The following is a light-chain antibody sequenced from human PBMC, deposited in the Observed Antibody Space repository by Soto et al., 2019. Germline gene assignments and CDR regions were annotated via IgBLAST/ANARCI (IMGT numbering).Light chain of an antibody. CDR2: DIS. CDR3: QQYYSNPWT. Sequence: DIQMTQSPSTLSASVGDRVTITCRASQIVSNVIAWFQQRPGEGPKLLIYDISSLGSGVPSRFSGSGSATGTEFTLTISSLQPDDLATYYCQQYYSNPWTFGQGTKVEIK. CDR1: QIVSNV. V-gene: IGKV1-5*01. J-gene: IGKJ1*01.